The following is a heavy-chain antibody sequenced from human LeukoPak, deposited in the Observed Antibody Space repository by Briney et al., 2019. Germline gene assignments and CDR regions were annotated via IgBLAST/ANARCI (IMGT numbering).Heavy chain of an antibody. CDR2: IRYDGSNK. V-gene: IGHV3-30*02. J-gene: IGHJ4*02. CDR3: VRGLRYFDWLLEY. D-gene: IGHD3-9*01. CDR1: GLTVSTNY. Sequence: GGSLRLSCAASGLTVSTNYMSWVRQAPGKGLEWVAFIRYDGSNKYYADSVKGRFTISRDNSKNTLYLQMNSLRAEDTAVYYGVRGLRYFDWLLEYWGQGTLVTVSS.